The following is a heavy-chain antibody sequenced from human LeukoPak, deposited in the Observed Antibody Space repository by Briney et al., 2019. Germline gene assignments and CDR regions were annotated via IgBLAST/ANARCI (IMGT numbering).Heavy chain of an antibody. CDR2: INPNSGGT. CDR3: ARGRSDYYLDS. CDR1: GYTFTGYH. D-gene: IGHD3-10*01. Sequence: ASVKVSCKASGYTFTGYHMHWVRQAPGQGLEWMGWINPNSGGTNYAQKFQGRITMTRDTSISTAYMGLSRLTSDDTAVYYCARGRSDYYLDSWGQGTLVTVSS. J-gene: IGHJ4*02. V-gene: IGHV1-2*02.